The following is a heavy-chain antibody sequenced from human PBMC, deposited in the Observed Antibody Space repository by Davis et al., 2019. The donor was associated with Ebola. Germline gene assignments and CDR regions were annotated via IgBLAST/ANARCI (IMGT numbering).Heavy chain of an antibody. CDR3: ARDEGYSYGLGH. J-gene: IGHJ4*02. CDR2: VDHSGRT. CDR1: GGTFIDYY. Sequence: SETLSLTCAVYGGTFIDYYWSWIRQPPGKGLEWIGEVDHSGRTNYNPSFRSRVIVSEDASKNQFSLKLSSVTAADTAVYYCARDEGYSYGLGHWGQGTLVTVSS. V-gene: IGHV4-34*01. D-gene: IGHD5-18*01.